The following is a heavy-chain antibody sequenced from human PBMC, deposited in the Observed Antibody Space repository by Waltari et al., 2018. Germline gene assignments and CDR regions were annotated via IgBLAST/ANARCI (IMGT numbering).Heavy chain of an antibody. CDR2: MNSDVSST. Sequence: EVQLVESGGGLVQPGGSLRLSCAASGFTFSSYWMHWVRQAPGKGLVWVSRMNSDVSSTSYADSVKGRFTISRDNAKNTLYLQMNSLRAEDTAVYYCASPITGTSSAFDIWGQGTMVTVSS. D-gene: IGHD1-20*01. CDR3: ASPITGTSSAFDI. V-gene: IGHV3-74*01. CDR1: GFTFSSYW. J-gene: IGHJ3*02.